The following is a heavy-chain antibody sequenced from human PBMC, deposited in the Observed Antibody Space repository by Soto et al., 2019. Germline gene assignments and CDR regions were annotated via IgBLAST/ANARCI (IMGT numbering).Heavy chain of an antibody. J-gene: IGHJ4*02. CDR2: ISYDGSNK. CDR1: GFTFSSYA. CDR3: ASYYCSGGSCSLDY. V-gene: IGHV3-30*14. Sequence: QVQLVESGGGVVQPGRSLRLSCAASGFTFSSYAMHWVRQAPGKGLEWVAVISYDGSNKYYADSVKGRFTISRDNSKDTLYFQMNSLRAEDTSVYYCASYYCSGGSCSLDYWGQGTLVTVS. D-gene: IGHD2-15*01.